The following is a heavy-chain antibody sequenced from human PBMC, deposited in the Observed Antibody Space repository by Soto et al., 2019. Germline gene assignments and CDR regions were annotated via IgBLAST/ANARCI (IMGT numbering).Heavy chain of an antibody. CDR3: ASYSGGPAAIRGYGMDV. D-gene: IGHD2-2*02. CDR1: SFPFTSYG. Sequence: ASVRFYCKASSFPFTSYGISWVRQAPGQGPEWMAWLSAYNGNTNYPQKLQGIVTITTDTATSTAYMEMRSLRSDDTAVYNCASYSGGPAAIRGYGMDVWGHGTTVTVSS. CDR2: LSAYNGNT. V-gene: IGHV1-18*04. J-gene: IGHJ6*02.